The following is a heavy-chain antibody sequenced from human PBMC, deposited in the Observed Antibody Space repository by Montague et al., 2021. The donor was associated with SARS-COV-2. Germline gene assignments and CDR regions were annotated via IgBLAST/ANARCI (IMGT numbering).Heavy chain of an antibody. CDR1: GGSLSSFY. D-gene: IGHD3-3*01. CDR3: SRFAELDFFSVYEYGLDV. CDR2: IHYFGST. J-gene: IGHJ6*02. V-gene: IGHV4-59*01. Sequence: SETLSLTCSVSGGSLSSFYWSWIRQPPGKGLEYIGYIHYFGSTNFSPSLNSRFSISLDTSKNQFSLNLRSVTTADTAVYYCSRFAELDFFSVYEYGLDVWGQGTTVTVSS.